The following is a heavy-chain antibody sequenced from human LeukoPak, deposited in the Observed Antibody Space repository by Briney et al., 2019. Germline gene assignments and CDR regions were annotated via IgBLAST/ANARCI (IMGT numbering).Heavy chain of an antibody. CDR1: GGSISSSSYY. V-gene: IGHV4-39*01. D-gene: IGHD3-22*01. CDR2: IYYSGST. Sequence: SETLSLTCTVSGGSISSSSYYWGWIRQPPGKGLEWIGSIYYSGSTYYNPSLMSRVTISVDTSKNQFSLKLSSVTAADTAVYYCARQGGSYYYDSSGQRFDPWGQGTLVTVSS. J-gene: IGHJ5*02. CDR3: ARQGGSYYYDSSGQRFDP.